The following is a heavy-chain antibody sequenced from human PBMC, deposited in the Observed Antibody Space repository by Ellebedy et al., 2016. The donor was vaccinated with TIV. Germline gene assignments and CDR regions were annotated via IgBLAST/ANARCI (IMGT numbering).Heavy chain of an antibody. D-gene: IGHD3-10*01. Sequence: SVKVSXXASGYTFTSYYMHWVRQAPGQGLEWMGGIIPIFGTANYAQKFQGRVTITADESTSTAYMELSSLRSEDTAVYYCARGSGAFDIWGQGTMVTVSS. CDR3: ARGSGAFDI. CDR2: IIPIFGTA. J-gene: IGHJ3*02. CDR1: GYTFTSYY. V-gene: IGHV1-69*13.